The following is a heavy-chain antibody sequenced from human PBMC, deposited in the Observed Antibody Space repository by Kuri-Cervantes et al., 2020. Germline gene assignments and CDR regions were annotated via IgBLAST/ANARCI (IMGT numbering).Heavy chain of an antibody. Sequence: GESLKISCEASGFTLSDYYMDWVRQAPGKGLEWVGRTRNKANSYTTEYAASVEGRFTISRDDSKNSLYLQMNSLKTEDTAVYYCARDALAEWGSYFDYWGQGTLVTVSS. CDR3: ARDALAEWGSYFDY. J-gene: IGHJ4*02. D-gene: IGHD1-26*01. CDR2: TRNKANSYTT. CDR1: GFTLSDYY. V-gene: IGHV3-72*01.